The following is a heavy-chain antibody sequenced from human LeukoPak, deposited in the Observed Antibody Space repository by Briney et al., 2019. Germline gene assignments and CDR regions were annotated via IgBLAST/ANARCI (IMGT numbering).Heavy chain of an antibody. D-gene: IGHD3-22*01. CDR2: INHSGST. CDR1: GGSFSGYY. J-gene: IGHJ3*02. Sequence: SETLSLTCAVYGGSFSGYYWSWIRQPPGKGLEWIGEINHSGSTNYNPSPKSRVTISVDTSKNQFSLKLSSVTAADTAVYYCARSSGYYYVGRAFDIWGQGTMVTVSS. V-gene: IGHV4-34*01. CDR3: ARSSGYYYVGRAFDI.